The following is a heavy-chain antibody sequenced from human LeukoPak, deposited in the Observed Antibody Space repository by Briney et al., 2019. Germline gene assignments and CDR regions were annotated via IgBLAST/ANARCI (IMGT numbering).Heavy chain of an antibody. CDR1: GGSISSYY. J-gene: IGHJ4*02. V-gene: IGHV4-34*01. CDR2: VNQSGST. CDR3: TTGPDYYNSSSYYSHY. D-gene: IGHD3-22*01. Sequence: SETLSLTCTVSGGSISSYYWSWIRQPPGKGLEWIGEVNQSGSTKYNPSLKSRVTISVDTSKNQFSLKLSSVTAADTAVYYCTTGPDYYNSSSYYSHYWGQGTLVTVSS.